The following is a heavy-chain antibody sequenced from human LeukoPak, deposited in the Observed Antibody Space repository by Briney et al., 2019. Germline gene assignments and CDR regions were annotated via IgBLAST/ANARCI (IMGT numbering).Heavy chain of an antibody. Sequence: SETLSLTCNVSGGSISNYYWSWIRQLPGKGLEWIGYIYYSGSTNYNPSLKSRVTISIDTSKNQFSLKLSSVTAADTAIDYCARTKYYRGVNWFDPWGQGTLLTVSS. CDR3: ARTKYYRGVNWFDP. V-gene: IGHV4-59*08. CDR2: IYYSGST. D-gene: IGHD3-10*01. CDR1: GGSISNYY. J-gene: IGHJ5*02.